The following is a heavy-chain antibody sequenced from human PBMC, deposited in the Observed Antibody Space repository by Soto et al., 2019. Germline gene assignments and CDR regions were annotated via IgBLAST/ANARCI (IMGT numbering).Heavy chain of an antibody. CDR1: GFSFSISA. J-gene: IGHJ5*02. Sequence: PGGSLRLSCAVSGFSFSISAMTWVRQAPGKGLEWVSAIDIGGDKTYYADSVKGRFTISRDNSKNTLYLQMNSLRADDTAVYYCAKEPYDFWSGYRFDPWGQGTLVTVSS. CDR2: IDIGGDKT. V-gene: IGHV3-23*01. CDR3: AKEPYDFWSGYRFDP. D-gene: IGHD3-3*01.